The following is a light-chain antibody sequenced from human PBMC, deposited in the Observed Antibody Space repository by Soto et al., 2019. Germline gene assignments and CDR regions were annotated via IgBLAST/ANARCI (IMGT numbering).Light chain of an antibody. CDR2: GAS. Sequence: ETVMTQSPAPLSVSPGERATLSCRASQHVSNNLAWYQQRPGQPPRLLIYGASTRATGIHSRFSGSGSGTEFALTISSLQSEDFPLYVCQQYNDWPPLTFGQGTRLEVK. J-gene: IGKJ5*01. V-gene: IGKV3-15*01. CDR1: QHVSNN. CDR3: QQYNDWPPLT.